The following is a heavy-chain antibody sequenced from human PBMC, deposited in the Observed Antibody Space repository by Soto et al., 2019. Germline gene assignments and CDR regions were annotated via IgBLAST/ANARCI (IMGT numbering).Heavy chain of an antibody. CDR1: GFTFSSYA. J-gene: IGHJ4*02. D-gene: IGHD6-19*01. CDR2: ISGSGDNT. CDR3: PRRGSRSYSDY. Sequence: EVQLLESGGGLVQPGGSLRLSCAASGFTFSSYAMRWVRQAPVKGLEWVSAISGSGDNTYYADSVKGRFTISRDNSKNPLYLQMNSLRAEATAVSYCPRRGSRSYSDYWRQGTLVTVSS. V-gene: IGHV3-23*01.